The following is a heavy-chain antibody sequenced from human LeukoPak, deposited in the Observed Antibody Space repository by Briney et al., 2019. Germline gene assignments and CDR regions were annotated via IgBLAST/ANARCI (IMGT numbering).Heavy chain of an antibody. D-gene: IGHD3-16*01. J-gene: IGHJ4*02. V-gene: IGHV3-23*01. CDR3: AKDLSWGSSDY. Sequence: HSGGSLRLSCAASGFTVSSNYMSWARQAPGKGLEWVSAISGSGGSTYYADSVKGRFTISRDNSKNTLYLQMNSLRAEDTAVYYCAKDLSWGSSDYWGQGTLVTVSS. CDR1: GFTVSSNY. CDR2: ISGSGGST.